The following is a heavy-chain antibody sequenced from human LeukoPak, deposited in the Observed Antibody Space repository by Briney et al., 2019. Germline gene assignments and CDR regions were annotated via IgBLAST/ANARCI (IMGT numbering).Heavy chain of an antibody. CDR1: GYTLTELA. V-gene: IGHV1-24*01. J-gene: IGHJ6*02. Sequence: ASVKVSCKVSGYTLTELAMHWVRQAPGKGLEWMGRFDPEDGETIYAQKFQGRVTMTEDTSTDTAYMELSSLRSEDTAVYYCATFPMISYYYGMDVWGQGTTVTVSS. D-gene: IGHD3/OR15-3a*01. CDR3: ATFPMISYYYGMDV. CDR2: FDPEDGET.